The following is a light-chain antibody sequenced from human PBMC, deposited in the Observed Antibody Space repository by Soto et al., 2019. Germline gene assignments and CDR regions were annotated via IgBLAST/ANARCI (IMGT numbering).Light chain of an antibody. J-gene: IGLJ2*01. Sequence: QSVLTQPRSASGTPGQRVTISCSGSSSNIGSNYVYWYQQLPGTAPKLLIYRNNQRPSGVPDRFSGSKSGTSASLAISGLRSEDEADYYCAAWDDSLSGPGVFGGGTKLTVL. CDR2: RNN. CDR3: AAWDDSLSGPGV. CDR1: SSNIGSNY. V-gene: IGLV1-47*01.